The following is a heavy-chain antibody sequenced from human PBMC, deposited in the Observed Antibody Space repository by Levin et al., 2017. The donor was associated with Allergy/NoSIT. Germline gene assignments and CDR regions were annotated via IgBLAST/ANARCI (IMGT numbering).Heavy chain of an antibody. D-gene: IGHD4-17*01. CDR1: GFTFSSYW. V-gene: IGHV3-7*01. CDR3: ARDGYGDYVIGPRYNWFDP. J-gene: IGHJ5*02. CDR2: IKQDGSDK. Sequence: AGGSLRREGEVSGFTFSSYWMTWVRQVPGKGREGVANIKQDGSDKYYVDSVKGRCIISRDNAKNSLYLQMNILRVEETAVYYCARDGYGDYVIGPRYNWFDPWGQGTLVTVSS.